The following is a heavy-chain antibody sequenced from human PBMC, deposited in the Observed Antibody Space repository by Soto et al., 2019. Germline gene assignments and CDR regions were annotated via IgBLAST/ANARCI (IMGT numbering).Heavy chain of an antibody. CDR3: ARTTFGYYYYCIDV. Sequence: PSQTLSHTCAISGDSFSSNRACWNCIRQSASRGLEWLGRTYYMSKLYNDYAVSVKSRITINPDTSKNQFSLQLNSVTPEDTAVYCCARTTFGYYYYCIDVWGQGSPVTVSS. V-gene: IGHV6-1*01. CDR1: GDSFSSNRAC. D-gene: IGHD4-4*01. J-gene: IGHJ6*02. CDR2: TYYMSKLYN.